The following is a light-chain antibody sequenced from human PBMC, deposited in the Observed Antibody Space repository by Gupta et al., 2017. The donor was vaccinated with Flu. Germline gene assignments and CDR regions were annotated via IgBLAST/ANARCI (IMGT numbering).Light chain of an antibody. CDR2: GAS. J-gene: IGKJ3*01. CDR3: QQFGTIPFT. CDR1: ACASYII. Sequence: ACACASYIILAWYLQEPGHALRLFMSGASYRATGTPDRFSGSGSGTDFTLVINSLEPGDFAVYFCQQFGTIPFTFCPGTRLDIQ. V-gene: IGKV3-20*01.